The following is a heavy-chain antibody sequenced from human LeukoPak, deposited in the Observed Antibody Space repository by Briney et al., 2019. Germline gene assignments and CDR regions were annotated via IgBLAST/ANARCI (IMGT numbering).Heavy chain of an antibody. CDR1: GFTFSSYA. V-gene: IGHV3-23*01. D-gene: IGHD5-12*01. CDR2: ITGSGGST. J-gene: IGHJ4*02. CDR3: ARDRWLGY. Sequence: GGSLRLSCAASGFTFSSYAMNWVRQAPGKGLEWVSGITGSGGSTFYADPVKGRFTISRDNAKNSLYLQMTSLRDENTAVYYCARDRWLGYWGQGTLVTVSS.